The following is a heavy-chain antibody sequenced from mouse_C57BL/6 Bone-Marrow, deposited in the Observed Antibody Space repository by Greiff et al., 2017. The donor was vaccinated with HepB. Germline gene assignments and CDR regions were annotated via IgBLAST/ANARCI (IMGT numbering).Heavy chain of an antibody. D-gene: IGHD1-1*01. J-gene: IGHJ1*03. CDR3: AREETTDWYFDV. V-gene: IGHV1-52*01. Sequence: QVQLQQPGAELVRPGSSVKLSCKASGYTFTSYWMHWVKQRPIQGLEWIGNIDPSDSETHYNQKFKDKATLTVDKSSSTAYMQLSSLTSEDSAVYYCAREETTDWYFDVWGTGTTVTVSS. CDR1: GYTFTSYW. CDR2: IDPSDSET.